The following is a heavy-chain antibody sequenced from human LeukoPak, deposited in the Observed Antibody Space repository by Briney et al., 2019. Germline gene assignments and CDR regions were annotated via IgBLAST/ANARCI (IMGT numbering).Heavy chain of an antibody. J-gene: IGHJ6*03. V-gene: IGHV3-30*02. CDR2: IWSDGNNR. CDR1: GFTFRNYG. CDR3: AKDPGASVSGFYMDV. Sequence: GSLRLSCAASGFTFRNYGMHWVRQATGKGLEWVSFIWSDGNNRFYADSVKGRFTISRDNSKNMLYLQMDTLRAEDTALYYCAKDPGASVSGFYMDVWGKRTTVIVSS. D-gene: IGHD2-8*02.